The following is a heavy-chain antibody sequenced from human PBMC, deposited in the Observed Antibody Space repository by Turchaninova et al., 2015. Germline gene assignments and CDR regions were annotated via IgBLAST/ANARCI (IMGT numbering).Heavy chain of an antibody. D-gene: IGHD5-24*01. Sequence: QVQLKESGPGLVKPSETLSLTCTISGGSISNNYWSWIRQSPGKGLEWIGYMYNSGRTNYNPSLKSRVTISIDTSKNQCSLGLSSVRAADTAVYYCARGRDGYKTAIDYWGQGTLVTVSS. J-gene: IGHJ4*02. V-gene: IGHV4-59*01. CDR2: MYNSGRT. CDR1: GGSISNNY. CDR3: ARGRDGYKTAIDY.